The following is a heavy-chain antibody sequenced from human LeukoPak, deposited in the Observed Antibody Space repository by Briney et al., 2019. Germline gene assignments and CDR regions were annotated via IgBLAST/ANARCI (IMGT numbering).Heavy chain of an antibody. CDR3: AKFRITMVRGVIADDY. D-gene: IGHD3-10*01. Sequence: GGSLRLSCAASGFTFGSYAMSWVRQAPGKGLEWVSAISGSGGSTYYADSVKGRFTISRDNSKNTLYLQMNSLRAEDTAVYYCAKFRITMVRGVIADDYWGQGTLVTVSS. CDR2: ISGSGGST. V-gene: IGHV3-23*01. J-gene: IGHJ4*02. CDR1: GFTFGSYA.